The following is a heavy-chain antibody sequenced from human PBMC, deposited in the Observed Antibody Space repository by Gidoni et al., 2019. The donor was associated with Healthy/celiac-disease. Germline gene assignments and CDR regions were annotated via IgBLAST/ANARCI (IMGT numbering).Heavy chain of an antibody. J-gene: IGHJ4*02. CDR3: ARDSEEYYYDSSGPTADY. CDR2: ISAYNGNT. V-gene: IGHV1-18*01. D-gene: IGHD3-22*01. CDR1: GYTFTSYG. Sequence: QVQLVQSGAEVKKPGASVKVSCKASGYTFTSYGISWVRQAPGQGLEWMGWISAYNGNTNYAQKLQGRVTMTTDTSTSTAYMELRSLRSDDTAVYYCARDSEEYYYDSSGPTADYWGQGTLVTVSS.